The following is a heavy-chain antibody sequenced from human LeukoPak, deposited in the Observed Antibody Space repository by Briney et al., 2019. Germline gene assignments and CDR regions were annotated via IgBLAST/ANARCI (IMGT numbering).Heavy chain of an antibody. CDR2: ISSSSDSI. D-gene: IGHD5-12*01. V-gene: IGHV3-48*04. CDR3: TKSRISFSGQADH. Sequence: PGGSLSLSCEAPGFYFVPYGMPWARRAPGRGRDWISYISSSSDSIKYADSVKGRFTSSRDNAKNSLYLQMNSLRAEDTAVYYCTKSRISFSGQADHWGQGTLVTVSS. CDR1: GFYFVPYG. J-gene: IGHJ4*02.